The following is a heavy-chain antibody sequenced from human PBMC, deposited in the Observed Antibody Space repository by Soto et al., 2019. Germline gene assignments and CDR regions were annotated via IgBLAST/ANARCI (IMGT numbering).Heavy chain of an antibody. D-gene: IGHD2-15*01. V-gene: IGHV1-69*13. J-gene: IGHJ3*02. CDR1: GGTFSSYA. CDR3: ASRYCSGGSCYRSPGLRDAFDI. CDR2: IIPIFGTA. Sequence: SVKVSCKASGGTFSSYAISWVRQAPGQGLEWMGGIIPIFGTANYAQKFQGRVTITADESTSTAYMELSSLGSEDTAVYYCASRYCSGGSCYRSPGLRDAFDIWGQGTMVTVSS.